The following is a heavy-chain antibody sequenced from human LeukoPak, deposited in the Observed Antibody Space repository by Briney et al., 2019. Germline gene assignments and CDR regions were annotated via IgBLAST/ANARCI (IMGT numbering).Heavy chain of an antibody. CDR3: ARDPGNWFDP. J-gene: IGHJ5*02. CDR2: IYSGGST. V-gene: IGHV3-66*01. CDR1: GFTFSSYA. Sequence: GGSLRLSCAASGFTFSSYAMSWVRQAPGKGLEWVSVIYSGGSTYYADSVKGRFTISRDNSKNTLYLQMNSLRAEDTAVYYCARDPGNWFDPWGQGTPVTVSS.